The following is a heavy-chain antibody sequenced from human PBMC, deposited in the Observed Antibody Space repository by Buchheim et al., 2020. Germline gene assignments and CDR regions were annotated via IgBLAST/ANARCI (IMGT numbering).Heavy chain of an antibody. J-gene: IGHJ6*01. Sequence: QLQLQESGPGLVTPSETLSLTCSVSGGSISSSNYYWAWIHQPPGKGLEWIGSIYHSGNTYYSPSLKSRVTISVDTSKNQFSLRLSSVTAADTAVYYCAREYRGSSRADYG. CDR2: IYHSGNT. D-gene: IGHD6-6*01. CDR3: AREYRGSSRADYG. V-gene: IGHV4-39*02. CDR1: GGSISSSNYY.